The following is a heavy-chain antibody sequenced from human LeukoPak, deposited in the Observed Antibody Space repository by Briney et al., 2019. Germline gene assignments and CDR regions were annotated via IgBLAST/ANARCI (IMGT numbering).Heavy chain of an antibody. CDR3: ARGSPKKRYYYDSSGYYLDY. J-gene: IGHJ4*02. V-gene: IGHV3-30*01. Sequence: GGSLRLSCAASGFTFSSYAIHWVRQAPGKGLEWVAVISYDGSNKYYADSVKGRFTISRDNSENTLYLQMNSLRAEDTAVYYCARGSPKKRYYYDSSGYYLDYWGQGTLVTVSS. CDR2: ISYDGSNK. D-gene: IGHD3-22*01. CDR1: GFTFSSYA.